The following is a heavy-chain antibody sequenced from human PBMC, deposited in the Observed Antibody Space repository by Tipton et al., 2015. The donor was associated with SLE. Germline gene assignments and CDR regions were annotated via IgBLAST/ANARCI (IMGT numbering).Heavy chain of an antibody. D-gene: IGHD6-13*01. V-gene: IGHV4-34*01. CDR2: INHGGST. CDR3: AGGKKRAAGRFDH. CDR1: GGSLSGHF. Sequence: TLSLTCAVYGGSLSGHFWTWIRQPPGKGLEWIGEINHGGSTNYNPSLKSRITISEDTSKNQVSLEFTSVIAADAAVDYCAGGKKRAAGRFDHWGQGTLVTVSS. J-gene: IGHJ5*02.